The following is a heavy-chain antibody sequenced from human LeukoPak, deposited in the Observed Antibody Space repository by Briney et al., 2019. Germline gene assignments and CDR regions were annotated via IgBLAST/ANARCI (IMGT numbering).Heavy chain of an antibody. V-gene: IGHV4-39*07. CDR1: GGSISSSSYY. CDR3: ARAPKYYFDSSASWYFDI. CDR2: IFHSGRT. Sequence: PSETLSLTCTVSGGSISSSSYYWGWIRQTPGKGLEWIAEIFHSGRTNYNPSLKSRVTISHDESKNQFYLKLNSVTAADTAVYYCARAPKYYFDSSASWYFDIWGLGTLVAVSS. J-gene: IGHJ2*01. D-gene: IGHD3-22*01.